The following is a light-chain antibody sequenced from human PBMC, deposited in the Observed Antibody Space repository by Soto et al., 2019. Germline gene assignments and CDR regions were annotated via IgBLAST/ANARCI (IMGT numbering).Light chain of an antibody. CDR1: QSVSSN. CDR3: QQYNNWPPT. CDR2: GAS. J-gene: IGKJ5*01. V-gene: IGKV3-15*01. Sequence: EIVMTQSPATLSVSPGERATLSCRASQSVSSNLAWSQQKPGQAPRLLIYGASTRATGIPARFSGSRSGTEFTLTSSSLQSVDFAVYYCQQYNNWPPTFGQGTRLEIK.